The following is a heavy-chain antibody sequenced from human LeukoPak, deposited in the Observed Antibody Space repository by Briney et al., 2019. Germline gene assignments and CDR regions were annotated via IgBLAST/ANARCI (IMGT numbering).Heavy chain of an antibody. Sequence: GGSLRLSCAASGFIFSNYAMSWVCQAPGKGLDWGSGISSSGGSTYYADSVKGRFTISRDNSKNTLFLQMNSLRAEDTAVYYCGKDGPRVAGTSSWFDPWGQGTLVTVYS. CDR3: GKDGPRVAGTSSWFDP. J-gene: IGHJ5*02. CDR1: GFIFSNYA. D-gene: IGHD6-19*01. CDR2: ISSSGGST. V-gene: IGHV3-23*01.